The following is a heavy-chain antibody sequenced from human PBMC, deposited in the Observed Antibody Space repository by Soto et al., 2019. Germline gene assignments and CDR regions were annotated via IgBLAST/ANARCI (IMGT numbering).Heavy chain of an antibody. CDR2: IRSKAYGGTT. CDR1: GFAFSNYG. J-gene: IGHJ6*02. V-gene: IGHV3-49*04. D-gene: IGHD3-10*01. Sequence: GGSLRLSCTASGFAFSNYGIHWVRQAPGKGLEWVGFIRSKAYGGTTEYAASVKGRFTISRDDSKSIAYLQMNSLKTEDTAVYYCTRMRGITMVRGVITQYSYYYYGMDVWGQGTTVTVSS. CDR3: TRMRGITMVRGVITQYSYYYYGMDV.